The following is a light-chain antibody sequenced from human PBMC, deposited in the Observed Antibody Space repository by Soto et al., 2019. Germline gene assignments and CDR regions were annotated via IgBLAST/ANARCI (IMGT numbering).Light chain of an antibody. CDR2: DNN. V-gene: IGLV1-51*01. J-gene: IGLJ3*02. CDR1: SSNIGNNY. CDR3: GTWYSSLSVVV. Sequence: QSMLTQPPSVSAAPGQKVTISCSGSSSNIGNNYVSWYQQVPGTAPQLLIYDNNKRPTGIPDRFSGSKSGTSATLGITGLQTGDEADYYCGTWYSSLSVVVFGGRTKFTVL.